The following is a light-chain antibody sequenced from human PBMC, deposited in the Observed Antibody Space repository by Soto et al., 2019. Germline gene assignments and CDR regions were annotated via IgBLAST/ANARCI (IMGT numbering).Light chain of an antibody. Sequence: QSALTQPAPVSGSPGQSITISCTGTSSDVGGYDYVSWYQQHPGRPPKLVISDVTNRPSGVSNRFSGSKSGNTASLTISGLQAEDEAVYYCSSYTISRTPYVFGPGTKLTVL. J-gene: IGLJ1*01. V-gene: IGLV2-14*03. CDR2: DVT. CDR1: SSDVGGYDY. CDR3: SSYTISRTPYV.